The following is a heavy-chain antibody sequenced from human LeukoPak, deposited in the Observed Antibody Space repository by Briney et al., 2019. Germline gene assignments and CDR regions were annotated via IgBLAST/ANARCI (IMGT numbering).Heavy chain of an antibody. D-gene: IGHD3-10*01. Sequence: PGGSLRLSCAASRFTFSTSSMDWVRQAPGKGLEWVSSISSSSTYISYADSVKGRFTISRDNAKNSLYLQMNSLRAEDTALYYCAKDISGYYYGSGGSFDPWGQGTLVTVSS. J-gene: IGHJ5*02. V-gene: IGHV3-21*04. CDR1: RFTFSTSS. CDR2: ISSSSTYI. CDR3: AKDISGYYYGSGGSFDP.